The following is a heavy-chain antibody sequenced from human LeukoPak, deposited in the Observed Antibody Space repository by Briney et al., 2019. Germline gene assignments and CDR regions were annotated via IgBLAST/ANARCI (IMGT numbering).Heavy chain of an antibody. CDR2: ISYGGSTR. J-gene: IGHJ4*02. CDR3: ARGSSRYSYGYLDY. V-gene: IGHV3-48*03. D-gene: IGHD5-18*01. Sequence: RGSLRLSCAAPGFTFSRYEINWVRQSPGKGREWVSYISYGGSTRSYADSVKGRFTISRDNAKNSLYLQMNSLRAEDTAVYYCARGSSRYSYGYLDYWGQGTLVTVSS. CDR1: GFTFSRYE.